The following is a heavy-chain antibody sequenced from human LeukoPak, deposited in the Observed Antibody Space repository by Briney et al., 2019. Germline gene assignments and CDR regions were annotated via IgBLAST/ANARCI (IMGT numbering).Heavy chain of an antibody. D-gene: IGHD6-25*01. CDR3: ARVQGGGYRTADS. J-gene: IGHJ4*02. Sequence: QSGGSLRLSCAASGFTFSSYGMSWVRQAPGKGLEWVSAISGSGGSTYYADSVKGRFTISRDNSKNTLFLQMNCLRGEDTAMYYCARVQGGGYRTADSWGQGTLVTVSS. V-gene: IGHV3-23*01. CDR1: GFTFSSYG. CDR2: ISGSGGST.